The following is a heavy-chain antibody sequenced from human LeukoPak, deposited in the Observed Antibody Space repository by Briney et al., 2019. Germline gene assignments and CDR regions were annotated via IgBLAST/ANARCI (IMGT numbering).Heavy chain of an antibody. Sequence: PSQTLSLTCAVSGGSISSGGYSWSWLRQPPGKGLEWIGYIYHSGSTYYNPSLKSRVTISVDRPKNQFSLKLSSVTAADTAVYYCAAGLLRYFDWLLSPTFFDYWGQGTLVTVSS. V-gene: IGHV4-30-2*01. CDR1: GGSISSGGYS. CDR3: AAGLLRYFDWLLSPTFFDY. J-gene: IGHJ4*02. CDR2: IYHSGST. D-gene: IGHD3-9*01.